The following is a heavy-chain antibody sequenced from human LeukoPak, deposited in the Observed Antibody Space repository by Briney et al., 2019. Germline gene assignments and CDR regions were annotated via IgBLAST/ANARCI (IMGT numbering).Heavy chain of an antibody. Sequence: EGSLRLSCAASGFTFSSYAMHWVRQAPGKGLEWVAVISYDGSNKYYADSVKGRFTISRDNSKNTLYLQMNSLRAEDTAVYYCARGPYSSSWYWDYWGQGTLVTVSS. V-gene: IGHV3-30-3*01. CDR2: ISYDGSNK. J-gene: IGHJ4*02. D-gene: IGHD6-13*01. CDR1: GFTFSSYA. CDR3: ARGPYSSSWYWDY.